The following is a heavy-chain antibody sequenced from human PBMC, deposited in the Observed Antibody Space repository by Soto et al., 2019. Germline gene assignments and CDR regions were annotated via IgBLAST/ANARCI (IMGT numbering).Heavy chain of an antibody. D-gene: IGHD6-13*01. V-gene: IGHV3-23*01. J-gene: IGHJ4*02. CDR3: AKTKIATGGRSYDC. Sequence: EVQLLESGGGLVQPGGSLRLSCAASGFTFSNSGMTRVRQAPGKGLEWVSAIGVSAANTYYADSVKGRFTISRDNSKNTLYLEMNSLRVGDTAVYYCAKTKIATGGRSYDCWGQGTLVSVSS. CDR2: IGVSAANT. CDR1: GFTFSNSG.